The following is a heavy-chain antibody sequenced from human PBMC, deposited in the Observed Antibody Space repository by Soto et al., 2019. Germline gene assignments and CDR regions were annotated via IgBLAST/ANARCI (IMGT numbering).Heavy chain of an antibody. CDR2: ISAYNGNT. CDR3: ARDRRDYDYIWGSYRPFS. V-gene: IGHV1-18*01. D-gene: IGHD3-16*02. CDR1: GYTFTSYG. J-gene: IGHJ5*02. Sequence: ASVTVSCQASGYTFTSYGISWVRQAPGQGLEWMGWISAYNGNTNYAQKLQGRVTMTTDTSTSTAYMELRSLRSDDTAVYYCARDRRDYDYIWGSYRPFSWGQGTLVTVSS.